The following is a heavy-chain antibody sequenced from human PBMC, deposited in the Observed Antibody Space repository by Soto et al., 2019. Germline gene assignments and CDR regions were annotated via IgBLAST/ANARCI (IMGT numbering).Heavy chain of an antibody. CDR1: CGSISSSGGYY. D-gene: IGHD3-10*01. J-gene: IGHJ4*02. Sequence: PSETLSLTCTVSCGSISSSGGYYWIWIRQHPGKGLEWIGYIYYTGNAYYNPSLKSRVTISVDTSENQFSLKLNSVTAADTAVYFCARYNSGALDYWGQGTLVTVSS. CDR2: IYYTGNA. CDR3: ARYNSGALDY. V-gene: IGHV4-31*03.